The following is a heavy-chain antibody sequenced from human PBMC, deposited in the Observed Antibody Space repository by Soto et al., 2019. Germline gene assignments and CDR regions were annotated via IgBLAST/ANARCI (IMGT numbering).Heavy chain of an antibody. D-gene: IGHD2-21*02. J-gene: IGHJ6*03. CDR3: ALRGVTTNYMDV. Sequence: GGSLRLSFAASGFTFSSYAMRWVRQAPGKGLEWVSAVSGSGGTTYYADSVKGRFTISRDNSKNTLFLQMNSLRAEDTAVYYCALRGVTTNYMDVWGKGTTVTVSS. V-gene: IGHV3-23*01. CDR2: VSGSGGTT. CDR1: GFTFSSYA.